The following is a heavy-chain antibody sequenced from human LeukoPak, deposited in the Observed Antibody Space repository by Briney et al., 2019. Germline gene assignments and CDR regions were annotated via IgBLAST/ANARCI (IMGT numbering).Heavy chain of an antibody. Sequence: GGSLRLSCAASGFSFSSYWMSWVRQAPGKGLEWVANIKEDGSEIFYVDSVKGRFIISRDNSKDTLYLQMNGLTAEDSAVYYCARGRLQSAYWGQGTLVTVSS. CDR2: IKEDGSEI. CDR1: GFSFSSYW. D-gene: IGHD5-12*01. V-gene: IGHV3-7*02. CDR3: ARGRLQSAY. J-gene: IGHJ4*02.